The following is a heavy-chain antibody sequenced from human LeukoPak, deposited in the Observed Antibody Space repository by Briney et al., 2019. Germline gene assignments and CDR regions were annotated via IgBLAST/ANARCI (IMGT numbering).Heavy chain of an antibody. D-gene: IGHD5-12*01. Sequence: GGSLRLSCAASGFTFNSYSFNRVRQAPGKGLEWVASITSTSSYIYYADSVQGRFAVSRDNAKNLLYLQMNSLRAEDTAVFYCVRRGPNNSGLDYWGQGTLVTVSS. CDR3: VRRGPNNSGLDY. V-gene: IGHV3-21*01. CDR2: ITSTSSYI. J-gene: IGHJ4*02. CDR1: GFTFNSYS.